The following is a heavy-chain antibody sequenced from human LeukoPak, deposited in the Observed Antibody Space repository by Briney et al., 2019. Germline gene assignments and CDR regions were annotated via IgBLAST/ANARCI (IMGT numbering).Heavy chain of an antibody. J-gene: IGHJ4*02. CDR2: ISSSSSYI. CDR1: GFTFSSYG. V-gene: IGHV3-21*01. D-gene: IGHD3-10*01. Sequence: PGGYLRLSCVASGFTFSSYGIHWVRQAPGKGLEWVSSISSSSSYIYYADSVKGRFTISRDNAKNSLYLQMNSLRAEDTAVYYCARGGGYYGSGDYFDYWGQGTLVTVSS. CDR3: ARGGGYYGSGDYFDY.